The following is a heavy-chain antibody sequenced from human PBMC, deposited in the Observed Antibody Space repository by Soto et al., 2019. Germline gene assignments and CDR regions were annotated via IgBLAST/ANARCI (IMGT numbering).Heavy chain of an antibody. D-gene: IGHD3-10*01. Sequence: EVQLVESGGGLVPPGGSLRLSCAASGFTFNNYWIHWVRQAPGKGPMWVSRINGDGTTTNYADSVKGRFAISRDNAKNTVYLQMNSLRAEDTTMYYCARGVRGHYGKDVWGQGTTVTVSS. J-gene: IGHJ6*02. CDR1: GFTFNNYW. CDR2: INGDGTTT. V-gene: IGHV3-74*01. CDR3: ARGVRGHYGKDV.